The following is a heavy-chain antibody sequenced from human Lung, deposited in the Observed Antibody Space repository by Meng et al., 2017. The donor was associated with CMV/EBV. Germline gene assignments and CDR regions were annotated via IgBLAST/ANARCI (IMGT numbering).Heavy chain of an antibody. Sequence: GEXXKISCAASGFTFSNYAMNWVRQAPGKGLEWVSVIYSDGSSTYYADSVKGRFTISRDNSKNTLDLKMNSLRAEDTAVYYYAKGDDSGWSPFDYWGQGTLVTVSS. CDR1: GFTFSNYA. CDR3: AKGDDSGWSPFDY. D-gene: IGHD3-22*01. V-gene: IGHV3-23*03. CDR2: IYSDGSST. J-gene: IGHJ4*02.